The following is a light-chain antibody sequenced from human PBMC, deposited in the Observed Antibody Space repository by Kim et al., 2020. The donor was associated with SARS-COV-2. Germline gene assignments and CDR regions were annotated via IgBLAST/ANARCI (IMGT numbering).Light chain of an antibody. CDR3: QEYGNSRT. Sequence: EIVLKQSPGTLSLSPGERATLSCRASQSVSSSYLAWYQQKPGQAPRLLIYGASSRATGIPDRFSGSGSGTDFTLTISRLEPEDFAVYYCQEYGNSRTLGQGTKVDIK. CDR2: GAS. CDR1: QSVSSSY. J-gene: IGKJ1*01. V-gene: IGKV3-20*01.